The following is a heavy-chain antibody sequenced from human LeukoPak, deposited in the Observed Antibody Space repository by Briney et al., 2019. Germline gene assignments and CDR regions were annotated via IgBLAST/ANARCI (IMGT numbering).Heavy chain of an antibody. J-gene: IGHJ3*02. CDR2: ISSSGSTI. CDR3: ALLLRYFDWLEGRAFDI. V-gene: IGHV3-48*03. Sequence: PGGSLRLSCAASGFTFSSYEMNWVRQAPGKGLESVSYISSSGSTIYYADSVKGRFTISRDNAKNSLYLQMNSLRAEDTAVYYCALLLRYFDWLEGRAFDIWGQGTMVTVSS. CDR1: GFTFSSYE. D-gene: IGHD3-9*01.